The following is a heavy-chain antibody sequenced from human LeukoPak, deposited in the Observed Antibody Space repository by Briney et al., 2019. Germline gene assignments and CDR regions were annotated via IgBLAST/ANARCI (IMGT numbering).Heavy chain of an antibody. CDR1: GGSISSSSYY. J-gene: IGHJ5*02. Sequence: SETLSLTCTVSGGSISSSSYYWGWIRQSPGKGLEWIGSIYYSGRTYYNPSLKSRVTISVGTSKNQFSLKLSSVTAADTAVYYCARASTYYYGSGSYRFDPWGQGTLVTVSS. CDR3: ARASTYYYGSGSYRFDP. D-gene: IGHD3-10*01. V-gene: IGHV4-39*07. CDR2: IYYSGRT.